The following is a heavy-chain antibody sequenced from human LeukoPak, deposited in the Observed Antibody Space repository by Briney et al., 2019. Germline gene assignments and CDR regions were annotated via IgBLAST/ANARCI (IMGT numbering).Heavy chain of an antibody. J-gene: IGHJ4*02. D-gene: IGHD2/OR15-2a*01. CDR3: ARDSSILGIFFDS. Sequence: ASVKVSCKASGYTFDDYAFTWVRQAPGQGLEWMGWINTYNGDTITAQKLQGRLTLTTDTSTTTASMELRSLRSDDTAFYFCARDSSILGIFFDSWGQGTLVTVSS. CDR1: GYTFDDYA. V-gene: IGHV1-18*01. CDR2: INTYNGDT.